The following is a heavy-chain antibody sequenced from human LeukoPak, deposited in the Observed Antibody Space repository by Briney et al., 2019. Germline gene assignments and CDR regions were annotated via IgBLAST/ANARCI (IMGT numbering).Heavy chain of an antibody. J-gene: IGHJ4*02. CDR1: GYTFTSYY. Sequence: ASVKVSCKASGYTFTSYYMHWVRQAPGQGLEWMGIINPSGGSTSYAQKFQGRVTMTRDTSTSTVYMELSSLRSEDTAVYYCARDKVQTNYYDSSGYYYTLLAFDYWGQGTLVTVSS. CDR2: INPSGGST. D-gene: IGHD3-22*01. CDR3: ARDKVQTNYYDSSGYYYTLLAFDY. V-gene: IGHV1-46*03.